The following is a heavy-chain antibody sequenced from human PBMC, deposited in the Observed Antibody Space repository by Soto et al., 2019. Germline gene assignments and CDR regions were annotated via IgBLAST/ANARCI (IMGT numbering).Heavy chain of an antibody. D-gene: IGHD1-7*01. Sequence: GASAKVSWKACGGGFGNCVGSSVRQAPGQALEWMXRXIXXXGXAXXXQXXQXRVTIAADKSTSTSYMELRSLRSEDTAVYYCARDMTRTVVPYFDFWGQGPLVTRSS. CDR1: GGGFGNCV. V-gene: IGHV1-69*04. J-gene: IGHJ4*02. CDR2: XIXXXGXA. CDR3: ARDMTRTVVPYFDF.